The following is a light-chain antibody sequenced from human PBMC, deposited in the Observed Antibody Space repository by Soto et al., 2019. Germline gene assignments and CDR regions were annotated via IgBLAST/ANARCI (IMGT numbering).Light chain of an antibody. V-gene: IGKV1-5*03. CDR2: KAS. CDR1: QSISSW. J-gene: IGKJ3*01. Sequence: DIQMTQSPSTLSASVGDRVTITCRASQSISSWLAWYQQKPGKAPKLLIYKASSLESGVPSRFSGSGSGTEFTLTISSLRPDDFATYYCQQYNSYSITFGPGTKVDI. CDR3: QQYNSYSIT.